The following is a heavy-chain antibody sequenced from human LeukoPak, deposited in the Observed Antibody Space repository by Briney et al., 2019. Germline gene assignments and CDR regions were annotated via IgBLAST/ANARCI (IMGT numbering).Heavy chain of an antibody. Sequence: PGGSLRLSCAASGFTFSSHGMHWVRQAPGKGLEWVAVIWYDGSNKFYADSVRGRFTISRDNSKSTLYVQMNSLRAEDTAVYYCASMGWAAAGDKGGYFDYWGQGTLVTVSS. CDR3: ASMGWAAAGDKGGYFDY. D-gene: IGHD6-13*01. CDR2: IWYDGSNK. CDR1: GFTFSSHG. J-gene: IGHJ4*02. V-gene: IGHV3-33*01.